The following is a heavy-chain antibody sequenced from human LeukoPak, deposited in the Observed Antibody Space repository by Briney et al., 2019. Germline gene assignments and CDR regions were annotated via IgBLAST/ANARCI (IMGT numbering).Heavy chain of an antibody. CDR2: ISSSSSYI. Sequence: GGSLRLSCAASGFTFSSYSMNWVRQAPGKGLEWVSSISSSSSYIYYADSVKGRFTISRDNAKNSLYLQMNSLRAEDTAVYYCARSRVGATTIDYWGQGTLVTVSS. CDR3: ARSRVGATTIDY. J-gene: IGHJ4*02. V-gene: IGHV3-21*01. D-gene: IGHD1-26*01. CDR1: GFTFSSYS.